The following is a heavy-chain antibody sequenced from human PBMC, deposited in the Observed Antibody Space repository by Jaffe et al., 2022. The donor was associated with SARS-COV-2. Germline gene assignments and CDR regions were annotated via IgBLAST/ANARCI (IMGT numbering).Heavy chain of an antibody. J-gene: IGHJ6*02. CDR1: GYSFTNYW. V-gene: IGHV5-51*01. CDR2: IYPGESDT. CDR3: ARHVFSGYSGYDYWVSAGYGMDV. D-gene: IGHD5-12*01. Sequence: EVQLVQSGAEVKKPGESLKISCKGSGYSFTNYWIAWVRQMRGKGLEWMGVIYPGESDTRYSPSFQGQVTISADKSISTAYLQWRSLKASDTAMYFCARHVFSGYSGYDYWVSAGYGMDVWGLGTTVTVSS.